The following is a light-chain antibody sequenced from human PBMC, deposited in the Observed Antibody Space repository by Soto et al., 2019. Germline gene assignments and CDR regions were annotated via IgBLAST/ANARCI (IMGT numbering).Light chain of an antibody. CDR1: QSLVHSDGNTY. CDR2: KIS. J-gene: IGKJ2*01. CDR3: MHATHSFT. Sequence: DFVMTQTPLSLPVTLGQPASISCRSSQSLVHSDGNTYFNSLQQRPGQPPRLLIYKISNRFPGVSDRFGRSGAGADFTLTISRVEAEDVGVYYCMHATHSFTFGQGTKLEIK. V-gene: IGKV2-24*01.